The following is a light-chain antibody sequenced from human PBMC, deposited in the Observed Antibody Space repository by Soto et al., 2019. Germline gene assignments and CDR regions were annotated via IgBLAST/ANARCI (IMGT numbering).Light chain of an antibody. Sequence: QSALTQPASVSGSPGQSITISCTETSSDVGGYNYVSWYQPHPGKAPKLMIYDVSNRPSGVANRCSGSKSGNTASLTISGLQADDEADYYCGSYTSRSSWVFGGGTTLAVL. CDR2: DVS. CDR1: SSDVGGYNY. J-gene: IGLJ3*02. V-gene: IGLV2-14*01. CDR3: GSYTSRSSWV.